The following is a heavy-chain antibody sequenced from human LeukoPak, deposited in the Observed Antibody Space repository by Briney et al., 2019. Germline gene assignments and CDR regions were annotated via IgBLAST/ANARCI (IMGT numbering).Heavy chain of an antibody. V-gene: IGHV1-69*05. CDR2: FIPIYDTV. CDR1: GGTFSNYA. J-gene: IGHJ4*02. D-gene: IGHD3-22*01. Sequence: SVKVSCKTSGGTFSNYAFSWVRQAPGQGPEWLGGFIPIYDTVKYARKFQGRVTLTTDESTNTVFMDLTSLSSEDTAVYYCAAPAFYYDTRGYQPRFDHWGQGTLITVSS. CDR3: AAPAFYYDTRGYQPRFDH.